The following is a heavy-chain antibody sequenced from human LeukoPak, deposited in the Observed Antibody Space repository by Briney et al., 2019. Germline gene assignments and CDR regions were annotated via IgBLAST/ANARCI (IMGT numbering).Heavy chain of an antibody. CDR2: FDPEDGET. J-gene: IGHJ4*02. D-gene: IGHD6-13*01. V-gene: IGHV1-24*01. CDR3: AQKSSSWTNFDY. CDR1: GYTLTELS. Sequence: ASVRVSCKVSGYTLTELSMHWVRQAPGKGLEWMGGFDPEDGETIYAQKFQGRVTMTEDTSTDTAYMELSNLRSEDTAVYYCAQKSSSWTNFDYWGQGTLVTVSS.